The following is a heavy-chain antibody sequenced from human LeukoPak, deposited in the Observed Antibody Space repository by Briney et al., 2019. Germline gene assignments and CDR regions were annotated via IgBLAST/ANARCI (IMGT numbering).Heavy chain of an antibody. CDR1: GFTFGSYM. CDR2: ISSNGGST. J-gene: IGHJ4*02. D-gene: IGHD4-17*01. CDR3: ATTTVTNDY. Sequence: PGGSLRLSCAASGFTFGSYMMTWVRQAPGRGLEWVSTISSNGGSTYYADSVKGRFTISRDNSKNTLYLQMNSLRAEDTAVYYCATTTVTNDYWGQGTLVTVSS. V-gene: IGHV3-23*01.